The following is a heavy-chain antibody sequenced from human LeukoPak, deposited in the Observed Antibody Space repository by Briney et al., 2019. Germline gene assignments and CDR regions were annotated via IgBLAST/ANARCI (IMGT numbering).Heavy chain of an antibody. CDR2: IKQDGSEK. J-gene: IGHJ6*03. CDR3: ARGWGQHHFYYHYYMDV. CDR1: GFTFSSYW. Sequence: GGSLRLSCAASGFTFSSYWMSWVRQAPGKGLEWVANIKQDGSEKYYVDSVKGRFTISRDNAKNSLYLQMNSLSAEDTAVYSCARGWGQHHFYYHYYMDVWGKGTTVTVSS. V-gene: IGHV3-7*01. D-gene: IGHD3-16*01.